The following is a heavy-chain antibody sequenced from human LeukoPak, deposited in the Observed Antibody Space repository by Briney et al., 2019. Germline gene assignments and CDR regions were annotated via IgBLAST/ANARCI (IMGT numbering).Heavy chain of an antibody. V-gene: IGHV4-31*03. CDR2: IYYSGST. J-gene: IGHJ5*02. CDR1: GGSFSSGGYY. Sequence: SETLSLTCTVSGGSFSSGGYYWSWIRQHPGKGLEWIGYIYYSGSTYYNPSLKSRVTISVDTTKNQFSLKLSSVTAADTAVYYCARVVAGHTVGYLWFDPWGQGTLVTVSS. D-gene: IGHD6-19*01. CDR3: ARVVAGHTVGYLWFDP.